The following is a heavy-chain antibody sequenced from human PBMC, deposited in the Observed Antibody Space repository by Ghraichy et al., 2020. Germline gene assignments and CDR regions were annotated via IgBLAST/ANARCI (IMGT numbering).Heavy chain of an antibody. D-gene: IGHD6-19*01. V-gene: IGHV1-2*02. J-gene: IGHJ4*02. Sequence: ASVKVSCKASGYTFTGYYVHWVRQAPGQGLEWMGCNNPNSGGTNYAQKFQGRVTMTRDTSISTVYMELSRLRSDDTAVYYCARGRSGWGGPDYWGQGPLVTVSS. CDR3: ARGRSGWGGPDY. CDR2: NNPNSGGT. CDR1: GYTFTGYY.